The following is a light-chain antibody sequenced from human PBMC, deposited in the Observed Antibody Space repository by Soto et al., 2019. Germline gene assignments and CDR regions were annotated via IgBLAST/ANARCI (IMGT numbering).Light chain of an antibody. V-gene: IGLV1-47*02. CDR2: SNN. J-gene: IGLJ3*02. CDR3: ASWDDRLGAVM. CDR1: SANIGAAYN. Sequence: QSVLTQPPSVSGAPGQRVTISCTGSSANIGAAYNVDWYQQLPGAAPKLLMHSNNLRPSGVPERISGSKFGTAASLAISGPRSDDEAVYYCASWDDRLGAVMFGGGTKVTVL.